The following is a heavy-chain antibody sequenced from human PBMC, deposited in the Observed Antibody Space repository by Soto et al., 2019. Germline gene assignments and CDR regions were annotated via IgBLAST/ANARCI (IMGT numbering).Heavy chain of an antibody. CDR2: IYYSGST. Sequence: QLQLQESGPGLVKPSETLSLTCTVSGGSISSSSYYWGWIRQPPGKGLEWIGSIYYSGSTYYNPSLKSRVTISVDTSKNQFSLKLSSVTAADTAVYYCARSRPAVAGTIFYYWGQGTLVTVSS. CDR1: GGSISSSSYY. V-gene: IGHV4-39*01. CDR3: ARSRPAVAGTIFYY. D-gene: IGHD6-19*01. J-gene: IGHJ4*02.